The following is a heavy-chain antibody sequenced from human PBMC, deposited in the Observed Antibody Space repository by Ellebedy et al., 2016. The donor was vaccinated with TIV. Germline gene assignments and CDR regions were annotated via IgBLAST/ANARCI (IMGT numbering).Heavy chain of an antibody. CDR3: ASSGHSVGFVDY. V-gene: IGHV1-69*13. CDR2: IIPIFGTA. J-gene: IGHJ4*02. Sequence: AASVKVSCKASGGTFSSYAISWVRQAPGQGLEWMGGIIPIFGTANYAQKFQGRVTITADESTSTAYMELSSLRSEDTAVYYCASSGHSVGFVDYWGQGTLVTVSS. D-gene: IGHD1-26*01. CDR1: GGTFSSYA.